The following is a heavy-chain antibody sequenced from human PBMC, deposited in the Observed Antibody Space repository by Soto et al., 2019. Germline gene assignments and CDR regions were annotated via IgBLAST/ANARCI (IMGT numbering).Heavy chain of an antibody. D-gene: IGHD3-22*01. J-gene: IGHJ5*02. CDR3: ARVGGVYDSSGYHQVWCDP. Sequence: SETLSLTCTVSGGSISSGGYYWSWIRQHPGKGLEWIGYIYYSGSTYYNPSLKSRVTISVDTSKNQFSLKLSSVTAADTAVYYCARVGGVYDSSGYHQVWCDPWGQGTMVTVXS. CDR2: IYYSGST. V-gene: IGHV4-31*03. CDR1: GGSISSGGYY.